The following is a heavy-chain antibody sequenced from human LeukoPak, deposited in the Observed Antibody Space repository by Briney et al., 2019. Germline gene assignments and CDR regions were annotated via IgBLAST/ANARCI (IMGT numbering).Heavy chain of an antibody. D-gene: IGHD1-1*01. CDR2: INPNSGGT. Sequence: ASVKVSCKASGGTFISYAISWVRQAPGQGLEWMGRINPNSGGTNYAQKFQGRVTMTRDTSISTAYMELSRLRSDDTAVYYCARDLEGTDYWGQGTLVTVSS. CDR3: ARDLEGTDY. J-gene: IGHJ4*02. V-gene: IGHV1-2*06. CDR1: GGTFISYA.